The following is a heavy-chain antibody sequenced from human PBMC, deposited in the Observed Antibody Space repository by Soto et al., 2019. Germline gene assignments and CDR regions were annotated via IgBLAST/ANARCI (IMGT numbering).Heavy chain of an antibody. CDR2: ISYDGTKK. J-gene: IGHJ5*02. V-gene: IGHV3-30-3*01. Sequence: QVQLVESGGGVVQPGRALRLSCAASGFIFSQYPMHWVRQAPGKGLEWVSVISYDGTKKYSADSVKGRFTISRDSSTDTLYLQMNSLRPDDTAVYYCATDAITLIISGAHGSWGQGTLVTV. CDR3: ATDAITLIISGAHGS. D-gene: IGHD3-10*01. CDR1: GFIFSQYP.